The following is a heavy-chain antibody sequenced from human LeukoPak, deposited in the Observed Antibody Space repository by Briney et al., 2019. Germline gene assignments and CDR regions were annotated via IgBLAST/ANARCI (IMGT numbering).Heavy chain of an antibody. D-gene: IGHD6-13*01. CDR2: IIPIFGTA. CDR1: GYTFTRYA. CDR3: ASEGAAAGTHYFDY. V-gene: IGHV1-69*06. Sequence: SVKVSCKASGYTFTRYAISWVRQAPGQGLEWMGGIIPIFGTANYAQKFQGRVTITADKSTSTAYMELSSLRSEDTAVYYCASEGAAAGTHYFDYWGQGTLVTVSS. J-gene: IGHJ4*02.